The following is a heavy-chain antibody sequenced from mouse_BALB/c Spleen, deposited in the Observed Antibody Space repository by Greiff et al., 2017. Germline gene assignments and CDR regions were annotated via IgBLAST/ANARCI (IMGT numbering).Heavy chain of an antibody. CDR1: GYTFTSYW. D-gene: IGHD1-1*02. Sequence: QVQLKQSGAELAKPGASVKMSCKASGYTFTSYWMHWVKQRPGQGLEWIGYINPSTGYTEYNQKFKDKATLTADKSSSTAYMQLSSLTSEDSAVYYCARELWRYFDYWGQGTTLTVSS. CDR3: ARELWRYFDY. J-gene: IGHJ2*01. V-gene: IGHV1-7*01. CDR2: INPSTGYT.